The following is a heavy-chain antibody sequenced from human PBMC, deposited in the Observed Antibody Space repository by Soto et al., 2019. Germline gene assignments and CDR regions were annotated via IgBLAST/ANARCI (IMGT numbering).Heavy chain of an antibody. CDR1: GFTFSSYA. J-gene: IGHJ4*02. CDR3: ARDHSPLISSNFDY. V-gene: IGHV3-30-3*01. Sequence: PGGSLRLSCAASGFTFSSYAMHWVRQAPGKGLEWVAVISYDGTNKYYADSVKGRFTISRDNSKNTLYLQMNSLRAEDTAVYYCARDHSPLISSNFDYWGQGTLVTVSS. D-gene: IGHD1-26*01. CDR2: ISYDGTNK.